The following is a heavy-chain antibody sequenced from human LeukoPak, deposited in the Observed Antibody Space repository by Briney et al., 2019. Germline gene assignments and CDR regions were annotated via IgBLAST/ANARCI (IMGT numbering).Heavy chain of an antibody. V-gene: IGHV4-34*01. CDR2: INHSGST. J-gene: IGHJ5*02. CDR1: GGSFSGYY. CDR3: ARGKGVSSSWYPHWFDP. Sequence: SETLSLTCAVYGGSFSGYYWSWIRQPPGKGLEWIGEINHSGSTNYNPSLKSRVTISVDTSKNQFSLKLSSVTAADTAVYYCARGKGVSSSWYPHWFDPWGQGTLVTVSS. D-gene: IGHD6-13*01.